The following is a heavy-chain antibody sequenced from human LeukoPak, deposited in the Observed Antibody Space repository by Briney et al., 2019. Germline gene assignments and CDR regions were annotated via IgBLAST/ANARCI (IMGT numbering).Heavy chain of an antibody. CDR3: ARVGLHYYDSSGYYVGRYFDY. CDR1: GYSFTSYW. CDR2: IYPGDSDT. J-gene: IGHJ4*02. D-gene: IGHD3-22*01. Sequence: GESLQISCKGSGYSFTSYWIGWVRQMPGKGLEWMGIIYPGDSDTRYSPSFQGQVTISADKSISTAYLQWSSLKASDTAMYYCARVGLHYYDSSGYYVGRYFDYWGQGTLVTVSS. V-gene: IGHV5-51*01.